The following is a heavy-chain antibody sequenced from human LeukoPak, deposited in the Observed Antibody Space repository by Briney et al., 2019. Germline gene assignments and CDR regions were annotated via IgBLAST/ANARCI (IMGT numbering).Heavy chain of an antibody. CDR1: EFTVSSNY. J-gene: IGHJ4*02. CDR3: ARVPGFI. CDR2: IYSGGST. V-gene: IGHV3-66*01. Sequence: GRSLRLSCAASEFTVSSNYMSWVRQAPGKGLEWVSVIYSGGSTYYADSVKGRCTISRDNSKNTLYLQMNSLRAEDTAVYYCARVPGFIWGQGTLVIVSS. D-gene: IGHD3-10*01.